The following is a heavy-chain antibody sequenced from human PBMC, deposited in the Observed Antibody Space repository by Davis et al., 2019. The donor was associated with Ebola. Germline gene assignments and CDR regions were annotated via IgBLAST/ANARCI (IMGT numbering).Heavy chain of an antibody. CDR2: IIPILGIA. CDR1: GGTFSSYT. J-gene: IGHJ4*02. D-gene: IGHD6-19*01. CDR3: ARAEDSSGRYRY. V-gene: IGHV1-69*02. Sequence: SVKVSCKASGGTFSSYTISWVRQAPGQGLEWMGRIIPILGIANYAQKFQGRVTITADKSTSTAYMELSSLRSEDTAVYYCARAEDSSGRYRYWGQGTLVTVSS.